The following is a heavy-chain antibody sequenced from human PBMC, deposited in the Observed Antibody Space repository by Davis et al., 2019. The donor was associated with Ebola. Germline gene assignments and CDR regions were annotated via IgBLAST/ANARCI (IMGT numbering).Heavy chain of an antibody. CDR2: ISGSGGST. D-gene: IGHD3-3*01. CDR3: ARDGTTIFGVVFSHYFDY. V-gene: IGHV3-23*01. Sequence: GGSLRLSCAASGFTFSSYAMSWVRQAPGKGLEWVSAISGSGGSTYYADSVKGRFTISRDNSKNTLYLQMNSLRAEDTAVYYCARDGTTIFGVVFSHYFDYWGQGTLVTVSS. CDR1: GFTFSSYA. J-gene: IGHJ4*02.